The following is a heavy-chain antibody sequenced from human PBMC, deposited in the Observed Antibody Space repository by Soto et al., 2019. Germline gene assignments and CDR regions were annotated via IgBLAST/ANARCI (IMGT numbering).Heavy chain of an antibody. CDR2: IGSVSNTL. CDR3: ARGSYVNFFDY. D-gene: IGHD3-16*01. CDR1: GFIFSDYS. Sequence: GGSLRLSCAASGFIFSDYSMNLVRQAPGKGLEWLSYIGSVSNTLYADSIKGRFSISRDNAKNSLYLQINSLRDEDMAVYYCARGSYVNFFDYWGQGTLVTVSS. J-gene: IGHJ4*02. V-gene: IGHV3-48*02.